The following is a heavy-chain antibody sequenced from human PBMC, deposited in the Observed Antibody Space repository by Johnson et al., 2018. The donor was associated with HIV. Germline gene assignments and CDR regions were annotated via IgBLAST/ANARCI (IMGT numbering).Heavy chain of an antibody. CDR1: GFTFSSYG. V-gene: IGHV3-15*01. CDR3: ARGSRYTYDNDDVYLLQAFDV. Sequence: VQLVESGGGVVQPGRSLRLSCAASGFTFSSYGMHWVRQAPGKGLEWVGRIKSKTDGGTTDYAAPVKGRFTISRDDSKNTLYLQMNSLRAEDTAVFYCARGSRYTYDNDDVYLLQAFDVWGQWTMVTVSS. D-gene: IGHD3-16*01. J-gene: IGHJ3*01. CDR2: IKSKTDGGTT.